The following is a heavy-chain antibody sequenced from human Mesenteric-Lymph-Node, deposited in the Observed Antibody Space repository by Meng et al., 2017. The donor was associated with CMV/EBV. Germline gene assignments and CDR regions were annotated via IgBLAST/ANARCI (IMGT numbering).Heavy chain of an antibody. J-gene: IGHJ4*02. CDR2: ISGGGGST. D-gene: IGHD1-26*01. V-gene: IGHV3-23*01. CDR1: GFTFSDYY. CDR3: AKDLRTDGSYDAFPFDY. Sequence: GGSLRLSCAASGFTFSDYYMSWVRQAPGKGLEWVSAISGGGGSTFYADSVKGRLTISRDNPKNTLYLQMNSLRAEDTAVYYCAKDLRTDGSYDAFPFDYWGQGTLVTVSS.